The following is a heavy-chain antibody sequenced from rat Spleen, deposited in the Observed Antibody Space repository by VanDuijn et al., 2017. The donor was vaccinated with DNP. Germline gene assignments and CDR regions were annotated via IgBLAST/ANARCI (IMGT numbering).Heavy chain of an antibody. Sequence: EVQLVESGGGLVQPGRSLKLSCAASGFTFSDYYMAWVRQAPTKGLEWVAYSNYAGGSTYYGDSVKGRFTISRDNAKSTLFLQMNSLRSEDVATYYCARHVLPLRVWDYWGQGVMVTVSS. CDR1: GFTFSDYY. V-gene: IGHV5-22*01. CDR2: SNYAGGST. J-gene: IGHJ2*01. CDR3: ARHVLPLRVWDY. D-gene: IGHD4-1*01.